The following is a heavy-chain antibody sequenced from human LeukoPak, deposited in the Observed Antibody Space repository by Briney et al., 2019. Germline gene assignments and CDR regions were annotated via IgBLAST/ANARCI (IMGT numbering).Heavy chain of an antibody. J-gene: IGHJ3*02. D-gene: IGHD3-16*01. CDR1: GFTLSTYA. CDR2: IYSGGST. Sequence: GGSLRLSCADSGFTLSTYAMNWVRQAPGKGLEWVSVIYSGGSTYYADSVKGRFTISRDNSKNTLYLQMNSLRAEDTAVYYCARGKYDYVWGTHDAFDIWGQGTMVTVSS. V-gene: IGHV3-66*01. CDR3: ARGKYDYVWGTHDAFDI.